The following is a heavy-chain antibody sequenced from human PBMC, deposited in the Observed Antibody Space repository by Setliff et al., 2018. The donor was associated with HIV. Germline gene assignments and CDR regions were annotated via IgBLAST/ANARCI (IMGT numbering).Heavy chain of an antibody. Sequence: SETLSLTCTVSDYSITNGYYWDWIRQPPGKGLEWIGSIYHRGSTYYNPSLKSRLTISVDTSNNQFSLSLTSVTAADTAVYYCARLCGSGSYYKPPDYWGQGTLVTVSS. D-gene: IGHD3-10*01. CDR1: DYSITNGYY. CDR3: ARLCGSGSYYKPPDY. J-gene: IGHJ4*02. V-gene: IGHV4-38-2*02. CDR2: IYHRGST.